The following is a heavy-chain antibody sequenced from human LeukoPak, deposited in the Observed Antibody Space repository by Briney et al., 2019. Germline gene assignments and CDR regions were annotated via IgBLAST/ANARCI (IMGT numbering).Heavy chain of an antibody. CDR2: ISGSGGST. Sequence: GGSLRLSCAASGFTFSSYAMSWVQAPGKGREWVSAISGSGGSTYYADSVKGRFTISRDNSKNTLYLKMNSLRAEDTAVYYCAKDLPVGFPYYYYYGMDVWGQGTTVTVSS. J-gene: IGHJ6*02. CDR1: GFTFSSYA. CDR3: AKDLPVGFPYYYYYGMDV. V-gene: IGHV3-23*01. D-gene: IGHD3-10*01.